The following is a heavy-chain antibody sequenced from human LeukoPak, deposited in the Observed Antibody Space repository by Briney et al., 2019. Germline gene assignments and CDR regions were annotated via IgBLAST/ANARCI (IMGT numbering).Heavy chain of an antibody. CDR2: IWYDGSNK. V-gene: IGHV3-33*06. Sequence: GSLRLSCAASGFTFSSYGMHWVRQAPGKGLEWVAVIWYDGSNKYYADSVKGRFTISRDNSKNTLYLQMNSLRAEDTAVYYCAKGTSGYGLYYFDYWGQGTLVTVSS. D-gene: IGHD5-12*01. CDR3: AKGTSGYGLYYFDY. CDR1: GFTFSSYG. J-gene: IGHJ4*02.